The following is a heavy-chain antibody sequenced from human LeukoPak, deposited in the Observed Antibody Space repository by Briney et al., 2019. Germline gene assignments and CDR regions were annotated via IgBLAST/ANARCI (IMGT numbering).Heavy chain of an antibody. V-gene: IGHV3-7*04. CDR2: IKQDGSEK. CDR1: GFSFRSYW. J-gene: IGHJ4*02. CDR3: AGGGGWVFDF. Sequence: GGSLRLSCAATGFSFRSYWMNWVRQAPGKGLEWLAIIKQDGSEKHYKGSVEGRFTISRDNAKNSLHLQMNSLRAEDTAVYYCAGGGGWVFDFWGQGTLVTVSS. D-gene: IGHD6-19*01.